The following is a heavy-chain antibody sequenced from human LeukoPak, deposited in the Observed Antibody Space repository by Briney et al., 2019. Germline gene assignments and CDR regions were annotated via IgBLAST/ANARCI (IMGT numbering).Heavy chain of an antibody. CDR1: GGSISSSSYY. D-gene: IGHD3-9*01. V-gene: IGHV4-39*01. J-gene: IGHJ4*02. CDR3: ARQVQTNFDYAKIDY. CDR2: IYYSGST. Sequence: SETLSLTCTVPGGSISSSSYYWGWIRQPPGKGLEWIGSIYYSGSTYYNPSLKSRVTISVDTSKNQFSLKLSSVTAADTAVYYCARQVQTNFDYAKIDYWGQGTLVTVSS.